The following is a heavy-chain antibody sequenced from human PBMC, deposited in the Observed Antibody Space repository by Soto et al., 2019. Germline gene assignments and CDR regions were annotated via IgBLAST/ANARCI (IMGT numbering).Heavy chain of an antibody. CDR3: ARDLPTQDYDFWSGYWPRPDRYYYYGMDV. V-gene: IGHV3-7*05. J-gene: IGHJ6*02. CDR1: GFTFSSYW. Sequence: PGGSLRLSCAASGFTFSSYWMSWVRQAPGKGLEWVANIKQDGSEKYYVDSVKGRFTISRDNAKNSLYLQMNSLRAEDTAVYYCARDLPTQDYDFWSGYWPRPDRYYYYGMDVWGQGTTVTVSS. CDR2: IKQDGSEK. D-gene: IGHD3-3*01.